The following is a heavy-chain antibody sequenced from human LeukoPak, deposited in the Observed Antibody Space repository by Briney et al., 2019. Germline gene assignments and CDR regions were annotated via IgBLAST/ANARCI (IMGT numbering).Heavy chain of an antibody. Sequence: KPGGSLRLSCAASGFTFSTYAMNWVRQAPGEGLEWVSSIGGSSTSLYYADSLKGRFTISRDNAKNSLYLQMNSLRAEDTAVHYCARDLESSSTSWLTAYYYYGMDVWGQGTTVTVSS. J-gene: IGHJ6*02. D-gene: IGHD2-2*01. CDR2: IGGSSTSL. CDR3: ARDLESSSTSWLTAYYYYGMDV. V-gene: IGHV3-21*01. CDR1: GFTFSTYA.